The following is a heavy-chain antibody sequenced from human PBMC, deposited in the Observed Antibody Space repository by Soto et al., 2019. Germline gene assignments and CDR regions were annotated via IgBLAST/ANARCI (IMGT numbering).Heavy chain of an antibody. Sequence: PGESLKISCKGSGYSFTSYWIGWVRQMPGKGLEWMGSIYPGDSDTRYSPSFQGQVTISANKSISTAYLQWSSLKASDTAMYYCARQVFGGGYYDSSAYYYGCFDPWGQGTLVTVSS. CDR3: ARQVFGGGYYDSSAYYYGCFDP. CDR1: GYSFTSYW. V-gene: IGHV5-51*01. CDR2: IYPGDSDT. J-gene: IGHJ5*02. D-gene: IGHD3-22*01.